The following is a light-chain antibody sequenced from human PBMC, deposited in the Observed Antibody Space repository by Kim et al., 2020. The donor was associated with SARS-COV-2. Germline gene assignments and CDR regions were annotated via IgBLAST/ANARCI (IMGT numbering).Light chain of an antibody. CDR2: DAS. V-gene: IGKV3-11*01. Sequence: EIVLTQSPATLSLSPGERATRSCRASQSVSSYLSWYQQTPGQAPSLLIYDASNRATAIPARCSGRGCGTDFTLTSSSLEPEDFVVYYCQQRSNASCTFGQGTRLEIK. CDR3: QQRSNASCT. J-gene: IGKJ5*01. CDR1: QSVSSY.